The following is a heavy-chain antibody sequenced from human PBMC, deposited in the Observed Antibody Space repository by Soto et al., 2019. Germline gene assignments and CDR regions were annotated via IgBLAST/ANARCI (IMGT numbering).Heavy chain of an antibody. J-gene: IGHJ6*02. D-gene: IGHD4-17*01. CDR2: INAGNGNR. CDR3: ARVYGDPYGMDV. CDR1: GYTFTTYA. V-gene: IGHV1-3*01. Sequence: VQLVQSGAEVKKPGASVKVSCRASGYTFTTYAMHWVRQAPGQRLEWMGWINAGNGNRKYSQKFQGRVTITRDTSASTAYMELSSLRSEDTAVYYCARVYGDPYGMDVWGQGTTVTVSS.